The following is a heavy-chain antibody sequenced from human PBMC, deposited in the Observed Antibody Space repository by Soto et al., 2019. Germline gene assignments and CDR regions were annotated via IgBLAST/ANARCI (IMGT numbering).Heavy chain of an antibody. CDR2: INHSGST. CDR3: ARGGYMVRGAGYFDL. J-gene: IGHJ2*01. D-gene: IGHD3-10*01. V-gene: IGHV4-34*01. Sequence: PSETLSLTCAVYGGSFSGYYWSWIRPPPGKGLEWIGEINHSGSTNYNPSLKSRVTISVDTSKNQCSLKLSSVTAADTAVYYCARGGYMVRGAGYFDLWGRGTLVTVSS. CDR1: GGSFSGYY.